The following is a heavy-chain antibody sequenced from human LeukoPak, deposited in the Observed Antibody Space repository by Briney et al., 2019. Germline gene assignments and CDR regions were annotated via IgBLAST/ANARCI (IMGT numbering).Heavy chain of an antibody. CDR1: GFTFDDYA. V-gene: IGHV3-9*01. CDR2: ISWNSGSI. D-gene: IGHD2-2*01. Sequence: GGSLRLSCAASGFTFDDYAMHWFRQAPGKGLEWVSGISWNSGSIGYADSVKGRFTISRDNAKNSLYLQMNSLRAEDTALYYCAKDMRFAVVPAALDYWGQGTLVTVSS. CDR3: AKDMRFAVVPAALDY. J-gene: IGHJ4*02.